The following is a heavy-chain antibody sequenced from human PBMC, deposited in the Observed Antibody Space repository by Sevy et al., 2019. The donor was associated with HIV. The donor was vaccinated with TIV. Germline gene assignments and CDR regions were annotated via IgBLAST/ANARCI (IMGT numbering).Heavy chain of an antibody. CDR3: TRGPCSGDTCYSDY. J-gene: IGHJ4*02. CDR2: IYSGGST. Sequence: GESLKISCVASGFTVSSNYMSWVRQAPGKGLEWVSLIYSGGSTYYADSVKGRCNTSRDNSKDTLYLQLTALRADDTAVYYCTRGPCSGDTCYSDYWGQGTLVTVSS. V-gene: IGHV3-53*01. CDR1: GFTVSSNY. D-gene: IGHD2-15*01.